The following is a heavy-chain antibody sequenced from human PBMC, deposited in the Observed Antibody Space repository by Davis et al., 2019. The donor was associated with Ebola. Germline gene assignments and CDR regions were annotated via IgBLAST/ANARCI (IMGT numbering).Heavy chain of an antibody. D-gene: IGHD4-11*01. CDR1: GGPISRGGYY. CDR2: IYFSGTT. CDR3: VRDYSNLDYSYDYGMDV. V-gene: IGHV4-31*03. J-gene: IGHJ6*04. Sequence: MPSETLSLTCTVSGGPISRGGYYWSWIRQRPGEGLEWLGYIYFSGTTYYNPSLKSRVTISVDTSKNQFSLRLSSVTDADTAVYYCVRDYSNLDYSYDYGMDVWGKGTTVTVSS.